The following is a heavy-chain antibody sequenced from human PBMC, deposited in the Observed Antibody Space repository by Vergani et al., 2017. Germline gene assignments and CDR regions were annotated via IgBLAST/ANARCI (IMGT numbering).Heavy chain of an antibody. J-gene: IGHJ4*02. D-gene: IGHD2-15*01. CDR1: GGSFSGYY. CDR3: AGLCSGGSCYSGDYFDC. V-gene: IGHV4-34*01. CDR2: INHSGST. Sequence: QVQLQQWGAGLLKPSETLSLTCAVYGGSFSGYYWSWIRQPPGKGLEWIGEINHSGSTNYNPSLKSRVTISVDTSKNQFSLKLSSVTAADTAVYYCAGLCSGGSCYSGDYFDCWGQGTLVTVSS.